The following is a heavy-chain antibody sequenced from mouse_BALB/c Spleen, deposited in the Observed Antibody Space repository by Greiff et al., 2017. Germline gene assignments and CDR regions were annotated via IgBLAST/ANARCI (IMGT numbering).Heavy chain of an antibody. Sequence: EVKLVESGGGLVKPGGSLKLSCAASGFTFSSYAMSWVRQSPEKRLEWVAEISSGGSYTYYPDTVTGRFTISRDNAKNTLYLEMSSLKSEDTAMYYCARLDFHYGSSPWFAYWGQGTLVTVSA. CDR1: GFTFSSYA. CDR3: ARLDFHYGSSPWFAY. CDR2: ISSGGSYT. D-gene: IGHD1-1*01. J-gene: IGHJ3*01. V-gene: IGHV5-9-4*01.